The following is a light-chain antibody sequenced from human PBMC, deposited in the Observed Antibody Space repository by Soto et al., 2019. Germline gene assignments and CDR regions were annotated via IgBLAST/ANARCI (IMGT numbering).Light chain of an antibody. Sequence: QSVLTQPASVSGSPGQSITISCTGTSSDVGGYNYVSWYQQHPGKAPKLMIYEVSNRPSGVSNRFSGSKSGNTASLTISGLQAEDEADYYCSSYTSSSTLEHVVFGGGTKVTVL. CDR3: SSYTSSSTLEHVV. V-gene: IGLV2-14*01. CDR2: EVS. J-gene: IGLJ2*01. CDR1: SSDVGGYNY.